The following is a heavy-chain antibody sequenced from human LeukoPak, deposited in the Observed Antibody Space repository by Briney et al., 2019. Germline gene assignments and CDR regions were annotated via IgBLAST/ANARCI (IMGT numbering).Heavy chain of an antibody. J-gene: IGHJ4*02. V-gene: IGHV4-4*07. CDR2: IYTSGST. CDR3: AREGGRYCSSTSCYTIDY. CDR1: GGSFSGYY. D-gene: IGHD2-2*02. Sequence: PSETLSLTCAVYGGSFSGYYWSWIRQPAGKGLEWIGRIYTSGSTNYNPSLKSRVTMSVDTSKNQFSLKLSSVTAADTAVYYCAREGGRYCSSTSCYTIDYWGQGTLVTVSS.